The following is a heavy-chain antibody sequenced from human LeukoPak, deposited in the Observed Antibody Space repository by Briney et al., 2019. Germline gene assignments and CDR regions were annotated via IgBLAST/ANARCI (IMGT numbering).Heavy chain of an antibody. J-gene: IGHJ4*02. V-gene: IGHV4-34*01. CDR3: ARGKWSSGWYFDY. Sequence: PSETLSLTCAVYGGSFSGYYWSWILQPPGKGLEWIGEINHSGSTNYNPSLKSRVTISVDTSKNQFSLKLSSMTAADTAVYYCARGKWSSGWYFDYWGQGTLVTVSS. D-gene: IGHD6-19*01. CDR1: GGSFSGYY. CDR2: INHSGST.